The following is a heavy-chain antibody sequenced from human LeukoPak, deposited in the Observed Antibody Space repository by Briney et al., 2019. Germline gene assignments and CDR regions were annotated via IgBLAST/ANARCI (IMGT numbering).Heavy chain of an antibody. J-gene: IGHJ4*02. CDR3: ARDDGGSSPFFDY. CDR1: GGSISSGSYY. CDR2: IYTSGST. V-gene: IGHV4-61*02. Sequence: SETLSLTCTVSGGSISSGSYYWSWIRQPAGKGLEWIVRIYTSGSTNYNPSLKSRVTISGDTSKNQFSLKLSSVTAADTAVYYCARDDGGSSPFFDYWGQGTLVTVSS. D-gene: IGHD1-26*01.